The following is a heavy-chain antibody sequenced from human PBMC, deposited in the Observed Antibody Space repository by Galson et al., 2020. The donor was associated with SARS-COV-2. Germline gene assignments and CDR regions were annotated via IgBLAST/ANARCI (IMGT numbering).Heavy chain of an antibody. Sequence: GGSLRLSCSASGLAFSDYAMHWVRQAPGKGLQYVSALSSTGGTSFYADSVSGRFTMSRDNSKNTFYLQMTGLRVEDTAFYYCLAYSSTRHNYWGQGTLVTVSS. D-gene: IGHD2-2*01. CDR1: GLAFSDYA. CDR2: LSSTGGTS. V-gene: IGHV3-64D*09. CDR3: LAYSSTRHNY. J-gene: IGHJ4*02.